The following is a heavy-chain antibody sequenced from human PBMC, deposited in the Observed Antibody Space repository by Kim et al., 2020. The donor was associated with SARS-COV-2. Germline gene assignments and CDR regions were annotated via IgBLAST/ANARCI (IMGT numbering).Heavy chain of an antibody. Sequence: GGSLRLSCAASGFTVSSNYMSWVRQAPGKGLEWVSVIYSGGSTYYADSVKGRFTISRHNSKNTLYLQMNSLRAEDTAVYYCARTGRENILTGRGYYFDYWGQGTLVTVSS. CDR3: ARTGRENILTGRGYYFDY. CDR1: GFTVSSNY. V-gene: IGHV3-53*04. J-gene: IGHJ4*02. D-gene: IGHD3-9*01. CDR2: IYSGGST.